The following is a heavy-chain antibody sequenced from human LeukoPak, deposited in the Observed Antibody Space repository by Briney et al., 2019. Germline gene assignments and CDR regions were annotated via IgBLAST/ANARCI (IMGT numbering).Heavy chain of an antibody. D-gene: IGHD6-13*01. CDR2: ISYDGSNK. Sequence: GGSLRLSCAASGFTFSSYAMHWVRQAPGKGLEWVAVISYDGSNKYYADSVKGRFTISRDNSKNTLYLQMNSLRAEDTAVYYCVRGAYSSSWLNFDYWGQGTLVTVSS. V-gene: IGHV3-30*04. CDR1: GFTFSSYA. J-gene: IGHJ4*02. CDR3: VRGAYSSSWLNFDY.